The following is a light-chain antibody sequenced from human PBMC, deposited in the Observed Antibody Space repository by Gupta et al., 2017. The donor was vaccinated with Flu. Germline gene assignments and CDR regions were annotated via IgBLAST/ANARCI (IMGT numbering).Light chain of an antibody. Sequence: QSALTQPRSVSGSPGPSVTISCTGTSSDVGGYNYVSWYQQHPGKAPKLMIYDVNKRPSGVPDRFSGSKSANTASLTISGVQAEDEADYYCCSYAGRYTYVFGSGTKVTVL. CDR2: DVN. CDR3: CSYAGRYTYV. V-gene: IGLV2-11*01. CDR1: SSDVGGYNY. J-gene: IGLJ1*01.